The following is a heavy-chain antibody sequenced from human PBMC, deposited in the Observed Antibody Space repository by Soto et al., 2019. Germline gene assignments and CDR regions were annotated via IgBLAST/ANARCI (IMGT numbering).Heavy chain of an antibody. J-gene: IGHJ4*02. Sequence: SETLSLTCAVCGVSISSGNWWTWVRQTPQRGLEYIGEIFHDGTANYYPSFERRVAISVDTSKNQFSLKLISVTAADTAIYFCARLVYDTRLNYMYFDFWGQGALVTVSS. CDR2: IFHDGTA. CDR3: ARLVYDTRLNYMYFDF. D-gene: IGHD2-8*01. V-gene: IGHV4-4*02. CDR1: GVSISSGNW.